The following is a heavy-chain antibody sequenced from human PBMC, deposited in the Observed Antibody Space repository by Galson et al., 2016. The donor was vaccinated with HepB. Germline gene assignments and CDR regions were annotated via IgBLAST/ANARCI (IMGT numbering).Heavy chain of an antibody. CDR1: GFTFSSYW. V-gene: IGHV3-74*01. CDR2: IYTDGSST. J-gene: IGHJ3*02. Sequence: SLRLSCAASGFTFSSYWMHWVRQAPGKGLVWASRIYTDGSSTYYADSVKGRFTISRDNAKNTLYLQMNSLRAEDTAVYYCARHHYALDIWGQGTMVTVSS. CDR3: ARHHYALDI.